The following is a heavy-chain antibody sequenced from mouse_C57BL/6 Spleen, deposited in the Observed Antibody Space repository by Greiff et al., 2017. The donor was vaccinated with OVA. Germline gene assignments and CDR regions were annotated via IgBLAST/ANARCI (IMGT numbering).Heavy chain of an antibody. CDR1: GYTFTDYY. CDR3: AGGGTNFDY. Sequence: VQLQQSGPVLVKPGASVKMSCKASGYTFTDYYMNWGKQSHGKSLEWIGVINPYNGGTSYNQKLKGKATLTVDKSSSTAYMELNSLTSEDAAVYCCAGGGTNFDYWGQGTTLTVSS. D-gene: IGHD2-13*01. J-gene: IGHJ2*01. V-gene: IGHV1-19*01. CDR2: INPYNGGT.